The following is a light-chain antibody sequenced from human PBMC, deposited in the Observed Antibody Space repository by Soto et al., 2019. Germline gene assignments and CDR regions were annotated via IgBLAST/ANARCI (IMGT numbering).Light chain of an antibody. CDR2: DAS. V-gene: IGKV3-11*01. CDR1: QSVSSY. J-gene: IGKJ1*01. CDR3: QQYTDWPTT. Sequence: EIVLTQYPAPLALSPGERATLSCRASQSVSSYLAWYQQRPGQAPRLLIYDASNRATGVPARFSGGGSGTDFTLTVTSLQSEDFGIYYCQQYTDWPTTFGRRTMVDI.